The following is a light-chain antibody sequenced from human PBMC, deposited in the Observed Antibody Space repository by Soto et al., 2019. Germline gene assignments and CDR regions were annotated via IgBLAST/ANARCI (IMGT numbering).Light chain of an antibody. V-gene: IGKV3-15*01. Sequence: EIMLTQSPATLSFSPVERAPLSCRAIQSVSSSYLAWYQQKPGQAPRLLIYGASTRATGIAARFIGSGSGTEFSLTISSLQSEDCAVYYCQQYNNWPPITFGQGTLLEIK. CDR2: GAS. CDR3: QQYNNWPPIT. CDR1: QSVSSSY. J-gene: IGKJ5*01.